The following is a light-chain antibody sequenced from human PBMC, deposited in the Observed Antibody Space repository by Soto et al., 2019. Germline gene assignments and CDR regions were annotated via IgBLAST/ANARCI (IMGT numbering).Light chain of an antibody. CDR2: GAS. J-gene: IGKJ1*01. V-gene: IGKV3-20*01. Sequence: IVLTQSPGSLSLSPGDSATLSCKASRSVDNDYLAWYQQRPGQAPRLLIYGASNRATGIPDRFSGSGSGTDFTLTISRLEPEDFAVYYCQQYGSSPRTFGQGTKVDIK. CDR3: QQYGSSPRT. CDR1: RSVDNDY.